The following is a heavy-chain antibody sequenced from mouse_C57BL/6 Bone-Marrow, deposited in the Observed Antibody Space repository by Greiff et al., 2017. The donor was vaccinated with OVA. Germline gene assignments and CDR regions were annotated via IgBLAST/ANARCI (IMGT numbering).Heavy chain of an antibody. V-gene: IGHV5-17*01. CDR2: ISSGSSTI. D-gene: IGHD1-1*01. CDR1: GFTFSDYG. CDR3: ARHGNWYFDV. J-gene: IGHJ1*03. Sequence: DVKLVESGGGLVKPGGSLKLSCAASGFTFSDYGMHWVRQAPEKGLEWVAYISSGSSTIYYADTVKGRFTISRDNAKNTLFLQMTSLRSEDTAMYYCARHGNWYFDVWGTGTTVTVSS.